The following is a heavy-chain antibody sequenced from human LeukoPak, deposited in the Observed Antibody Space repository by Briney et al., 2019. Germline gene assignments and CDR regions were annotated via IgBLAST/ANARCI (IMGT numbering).Heavy chain of an antibody. Sequence: GGSLRLPCAASGFTFSSYAMSWVRQAPGKGLEWVSSITGSGAGTYYADSVKGRFTISRDNSENTLHLQMNSLRAEDTAVYYCGKDRPNYYDSSGHYYRRNGDYWGQGTQVTVSS. CDR1: GFTFSSYA. CDR3: GKDRPNYYDSSGHYYRRNGDY. J-gene: IGHJ4*02. D-gene: IGHD3-22*01. V-gene: IGHV3-23*01. CDR2: ITGSGAGT.